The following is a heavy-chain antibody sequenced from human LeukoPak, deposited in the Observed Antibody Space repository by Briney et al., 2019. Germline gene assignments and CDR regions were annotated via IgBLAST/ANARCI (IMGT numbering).Heavy chain of an antibody. Sequence: PGGSLRLSCAASGFTVSSNYMSWVRQAPGKGLEWVSVIYSGGSTYYADSVKGRFTISRDNSKNTLYLQMNSLRAEDTAVYYCARGYYYDSSGYLLDWGQGTLVTVSS. CDR3: ARGYYYDSSGYLLD. CDR1: GFTVSSNY. V-gene: IGHV3-53*01. D-gene: IGHD3-22*01. J-gene: IGHJ4*02. CDR2: IYSGGST.